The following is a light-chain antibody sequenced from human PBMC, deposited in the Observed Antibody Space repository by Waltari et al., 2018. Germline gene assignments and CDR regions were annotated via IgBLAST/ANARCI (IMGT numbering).Light chain of an antibody. Sequence: DIQMTQSPSTLSASVGDRVTITCRASQSISSWLAWYQQKPGKAPNPLIYDASSLESGVPSRFSGSGSGTEFTLTISSLQPDDFATYYCQQYNSYSFGQGTKLEIK. CDR2: DAS. J-gene: IGKJ2*01. CDR3: QQYNSYS. CDR1: QSISSW. V-gene: IGKV1-5*01.